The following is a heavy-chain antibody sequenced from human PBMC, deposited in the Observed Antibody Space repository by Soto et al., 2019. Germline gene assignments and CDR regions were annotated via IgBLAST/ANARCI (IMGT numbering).Heavy chain of an antibody. J-gene: IGHJ6*02. CDR2: ISHSEGS. Sequence: QVQLQESGPGLVKPSGTLSLTCVVSGGSISSTKWWTWVRQPPGKGLEWIAEISHSEGSNYNPSLKSRVAMSLDNSKNQFSLRLSTVTAADTAVYYCATQTISYTWDLWGQGTTVTVS. CDR1: GGSISSTKW. CDR3: ATQTISYTWDL. D-gene: IGHD4-4*01. V-gene: IGHV4-4*02.